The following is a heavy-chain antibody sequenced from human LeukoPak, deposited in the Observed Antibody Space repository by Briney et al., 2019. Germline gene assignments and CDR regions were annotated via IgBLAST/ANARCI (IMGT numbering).Heavy chain of an antibody. Sequence: GGSLRLSCAASGFTFSSYAMSWVRQAPGKGLEWVSAISGSGGSTYYADSVKGRFTISRDNSKNTLYLQMNSLRAEDTAVYYCAKACQEYGDYLGSWFDPWGQGTLVTVSS. CDR3: AKACQEYGDYLGSWFDP. V-gene: IGHV3-23*01. CDR2: ISGSGGST. J-gene: IGHJ5*02. D-gene: IGHD4-17*01. CDR1: GFTFSSYA.